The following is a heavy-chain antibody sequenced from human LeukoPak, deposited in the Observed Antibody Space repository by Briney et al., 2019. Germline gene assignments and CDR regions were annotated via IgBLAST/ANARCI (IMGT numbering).Heavy chain of an antibody. J-gene: IGHJ3*02. D-gene: IGHD2-2*01. CDR3: ARGPIVVVPAALGFAFHI. V-gene: IGHV4-4*07. CDR1: GGSISSYY. CDR2: IYTSGST. Sequence: SKTLSLTCTVSGGSISSYYWSWIRQPAGKGLEWIGRIYTSGSTNYNPSLKSRVTMSVDTSKNQFSLKLSSVTAADTAVYYCARGPIVVVPAALGFAFHIWGQGTMVTVSS.